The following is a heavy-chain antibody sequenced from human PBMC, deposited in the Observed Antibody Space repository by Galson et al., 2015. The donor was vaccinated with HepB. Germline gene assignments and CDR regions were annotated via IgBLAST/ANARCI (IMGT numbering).Heavy chain of an antibody. CDR1: GFTFSDYG. CDR2: VSFDGSEN. D-gene: IGHD6-19*01. V-gene: IGHV3-30*18. CDR3: AKVGVAGTPFDH. J-gene: IGHJ4*02. Sequence: SLRLSCAVSGFTFSDYGMHWVRQAPGKGLEWVAGVSFDGSENYFADSMKGRFTVSRDNSKNTVYLQMSSLRADDTAVYYCAKVGVAGTPFDHWGQGTLVTVSS.